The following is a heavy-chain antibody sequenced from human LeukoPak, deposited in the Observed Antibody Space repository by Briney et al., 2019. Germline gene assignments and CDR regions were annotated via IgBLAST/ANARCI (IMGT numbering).Heavy chain of an antibody. V-gene: IGHV4-59*01. D-gene: IGHD3-3*01. Sequence: SETLSLTCTVSGDSFSSYHWNWIRQPPGKGLEWIGYVYYSGSTNYNPSLRSRVTISVDTSKNQFSLKLTSVTAADTAVYYCARSYYDVWRGYNHPYYFDYWGQGTLVTVSS. CDR3: ARSYYDVWRGYNHPYYFDY. J-gene: IGHJ4*02. CDR1: GDSFSSYH. CDR2: VYYSGST.